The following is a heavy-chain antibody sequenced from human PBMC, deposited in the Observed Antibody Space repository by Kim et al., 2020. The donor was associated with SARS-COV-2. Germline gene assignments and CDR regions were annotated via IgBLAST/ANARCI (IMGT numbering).Heavy chain of an antibody. D-gene: IGHD6-25*01. V-gene: IGHV6-1*01. J-gene: IGHJ4*02. Sequence: DYAASRKSQITIIPDTSKNQFTLQLNSVTPEDTAVYYCAGGYASGAWHDYWGQGTLVTVSS. CDR3: AGGYASGAWHDY.